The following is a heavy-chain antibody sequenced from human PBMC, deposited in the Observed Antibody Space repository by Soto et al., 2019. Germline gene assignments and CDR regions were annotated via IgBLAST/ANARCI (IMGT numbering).Heavy chain of an antibody. CDR1: GITFSNAW. CDR2: IRSRTEGGTT. J-gene: IGHJ4*02. Sequence: GGSLRLSCAASGITFSNAWMSWVRQAPGKGLEWIGRIRSRTEGGTTDYTAPVEGRFTISRDDSKNMLYLQMNSLRPEDTAVYYCTTDPSTVTDFSVFDYWGQGTLVTVSS. V-gene: IGHV3-15*01. CDR3: TTDPSTVTDFSVFDY. D-gene: IGHD4-17*01.